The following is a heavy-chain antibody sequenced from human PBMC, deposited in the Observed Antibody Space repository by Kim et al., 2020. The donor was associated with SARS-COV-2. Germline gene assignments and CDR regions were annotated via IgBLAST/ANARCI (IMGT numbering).Heavy chain of an antibody. D-gene: IGHD1-26*01. J-gene: IGHJ4*02. CDR3: ARDSGSYLDYFDY. Sequence: YAQKFQGRVTMTRDTSISTAYMELSRLRSDDTAVYYCARDSGSYLDYFDYWGQGTLVTVSS. V-gene: IGHV1-2*02.